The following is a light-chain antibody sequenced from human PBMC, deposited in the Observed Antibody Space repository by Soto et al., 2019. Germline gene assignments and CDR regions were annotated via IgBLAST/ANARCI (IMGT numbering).Light chain of an antibody. CDR3: RSYTSSRTHVV. V-gene: IGLV2-14*01. CDR2: EVS. J-gene: IGLJ2*01. Sequence: QSALTQPASGSGSPGQSITISCTGTSSDVGGYNYVSWYQQHPGKAPKLMIYEVSTRPSGVSNRFSGSKSGNTASLTISGLQAEDEADYYCRSYTSSRTHVVFGGGTKLTV. CDR1: SSDVGGYNY.